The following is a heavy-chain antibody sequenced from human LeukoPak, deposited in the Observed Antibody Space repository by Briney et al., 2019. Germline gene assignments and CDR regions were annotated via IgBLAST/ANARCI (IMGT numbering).Heavy chain of an antibody. CDR3: ARGKIAARRGSWFDP. CDR2: INPNSGGT. CDR1: GYTFTGYY. J-gene: IGHJ5*02. Sequence: ASVKVSCKASGYTFTGYYMHWVRQAPGQGLEWMGWINPNSGGTNYAQKFQGRVTMTRDTSISTAYMELSRLRSEDTAAYYCARGKIAARRGSWFDPWGQGTLVTVSS. D-gene: IGHD6-6*01. V-gene: IGHV1-2*02.